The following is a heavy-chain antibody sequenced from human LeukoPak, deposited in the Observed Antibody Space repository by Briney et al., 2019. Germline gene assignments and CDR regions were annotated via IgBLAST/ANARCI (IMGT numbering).Heavy chain of an antibody. CDR2: ITYNGVT. D-gene: IGHD1/OR15-1a*01. CDR1: GGFSGYH. V-gene: IGHV4-34*01. CDR3: TRSGLTGMRTYPRTPSYYYGKDV. J-gene: IGHJ6*02. Sequence: SETLSLTCTVHGGFSGYHWSWIRQSPGKGLEWIGEITYNGVTNYNPSLKVTIPVDTSKSLFSLKLSSVTAADTAVYFCTRSGLTGMRTYPRTPSYYYGKDVWGQGTAVTVSS.